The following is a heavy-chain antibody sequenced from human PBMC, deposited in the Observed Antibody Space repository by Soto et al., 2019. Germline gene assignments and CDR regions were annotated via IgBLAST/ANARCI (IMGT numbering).Heavy chain of an antibody. Sequence: SETLSLTCTVSGGSVSSGGYYWSWIRQHPGKGLEWIGYISYSGSTYYNPSLQSRLTISVDTSKNQFSLKLSSVTAADTAVYYCARDSRLCGFGPRYYYYMDVWGKGTTVTVSS. J-gene: IGHJ6*03. CDR2: ISYSGST. D-gene: IGHD2-21*01. V-gene: IGHV4-31*03. CDR3: ARDSRLCGFGPRYYYYMDV. CDR1: GGSVSSGGYY.